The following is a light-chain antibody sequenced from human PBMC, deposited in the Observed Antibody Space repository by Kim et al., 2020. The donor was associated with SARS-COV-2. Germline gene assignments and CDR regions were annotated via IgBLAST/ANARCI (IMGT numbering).Light chain of an antibody. J-gene: IGLJ3*02. CDR2: DVS. V-gene: IGLV2-14*04. CDR1: SSDVGGYNY. CDR3: SSYTSSSTWV. Sequence: SITIPCTGTSSDVGGYNYVSWYQQHPGKAPKLMIYDVSKRPSGVSNRFSGSKSGNTASLTISGLQAEDEADYYCSSYTSSSTWVFGGGTQLTVL.